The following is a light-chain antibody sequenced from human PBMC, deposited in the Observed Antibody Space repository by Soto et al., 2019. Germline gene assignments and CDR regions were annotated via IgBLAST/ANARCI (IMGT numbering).Light chain of an antibody. Sequence: EIVMTQSPATLSVSPGERATLSCRASQSVSSNLVWYQQKPGQAPRLLMYGASTRATGIPARFSGSGSGTEFTLTISSLQSEDFAVYYCQQYDNWPPTWTFGQGTKVEIK. CDR2: GAS. CDR1: QSVSSN. CDR3: QQYDNWPPTWT. J-gene: IGKJ1*01. V-gene: IGKV3-15*01.